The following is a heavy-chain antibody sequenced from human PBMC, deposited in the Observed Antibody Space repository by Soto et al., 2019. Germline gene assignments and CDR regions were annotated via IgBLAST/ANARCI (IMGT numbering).Heavy chain of an antibody. CDR1: GYSFTSYW. V-gene: IGHV5-51*01. J-gene: IGHJ5*02. Sequence: EVQLVQSGAEVKKPGESLQISCKGSGYSFTSYWIGWVRQMPGKGLEWMGIIYPGDSDTRYSPSFQGQVTISADKSISTAYLQWSSLKASDTAMYYCARGYYYDSSGIKEPFDPWGQGTLVTVSS. CDR3: ARGYYYDSSGIKEPFDP. CDR2: IYPGDSDT. D-gene: IGHD3-22*01.